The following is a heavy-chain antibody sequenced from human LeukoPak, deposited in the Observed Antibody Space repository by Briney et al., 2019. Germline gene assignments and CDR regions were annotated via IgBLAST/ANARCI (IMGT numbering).Heavy chain of an antibody. V-gene: IGHV3-7*01. D-gene: IGHD3-22*01. J-gene: IGHJ4*02. CDR3: ARDNYYDSSGYYDAPYYFDY. CDR2: IKQDGSEK. Sequence: GGSLRLSCAASGFTFSSYWMSWVRQAPGKGLEWVANIKQDGSEKYYVDSVKGRFTISRDNAKNSLYLQMNSPRAEDTAVYYCARDNYYDSSGYYDAPYYFDYWGQGTLVTVSS. CDR1: GFTFSSYW.